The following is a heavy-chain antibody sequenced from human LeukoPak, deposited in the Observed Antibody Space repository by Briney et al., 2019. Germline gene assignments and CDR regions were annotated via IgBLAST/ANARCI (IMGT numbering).Heavy chain of an antibody. CDR3: VRSAWGSIDS. D-gene: IGHD7-27*01. Sequence: SETLSLTCTVSGGSISSYYWGWIRQPPGKGLEWIGTVYYNGKTYYNPSLKSRVTISVDTSKNQFSLNLSSVTAADTAIYYCVRSAWGSIDSWGQGTLVTVSS. CDR2: VYYNGKT. J-gene: IGHJ4*02. V-gene: IGHV4-39*01. CDR1: GGSISSYY.